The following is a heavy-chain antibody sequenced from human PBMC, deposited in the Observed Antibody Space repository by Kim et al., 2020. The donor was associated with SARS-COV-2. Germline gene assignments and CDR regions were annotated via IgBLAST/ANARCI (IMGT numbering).Heavy chain of an antibody. CDR1: GGSISSGGYY. Sequence: SETLSLTCTVSGGSISSGGYYWSWIRQHPGKGLEWIGYIYYSGSTYYNPSLKSRVTISVDTSKNQFSLKLSSVTAADTAVYYCARDALGAMDNHYFDYWGQGTLVTVSS. CDR2: IYYSGST. J-gene: IGHJ4*02. D-gene: IGHD2-2*03. V-gene: IGHV4-31*03. CDR3: ARDALGAMDNHYFDY.